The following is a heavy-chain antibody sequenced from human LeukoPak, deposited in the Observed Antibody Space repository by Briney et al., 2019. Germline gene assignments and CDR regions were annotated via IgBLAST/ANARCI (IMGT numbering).Heavy chain of an antibody. CDR2: IYYSGST. CDR1: GGSISSYY. CDR3: ARDLSLDY. Sequence: SETLYLTCTVSGGSISSYYWSWIRQPPGKGLEWIGYIYYSGSTNYSPSLKSRVTISVDTSKNQFSLKLSSVAAADTAVYYCARDLSLDYWGQGTLVTVSS. J-gene: IGHJ4*02. V-gene: IGHV4-59*01.